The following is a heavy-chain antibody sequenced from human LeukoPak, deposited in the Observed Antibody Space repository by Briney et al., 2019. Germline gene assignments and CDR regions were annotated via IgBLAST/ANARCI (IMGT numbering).Heavy chain of an antibody. Sequence: PGGSLRLSCAASGFTFSSYAMSWVRQAPGKGLEWVSAISGSGGSTYYADSVKGRFTISRDNSKNTLYLQMNSLRAEDTAVYYCAKDGDYYGSGSYYLPGGFFQHWGQGTLVTVSS. D-gene: IGHD3-10*01. J-gene: IGHJ1*01. CDR2: ISGSGGST. CDR1: GFTFSSYA. V-gene: IGHV3-23*01. CDR3: AKDGDYYGSGSYYLPGGFFQH.